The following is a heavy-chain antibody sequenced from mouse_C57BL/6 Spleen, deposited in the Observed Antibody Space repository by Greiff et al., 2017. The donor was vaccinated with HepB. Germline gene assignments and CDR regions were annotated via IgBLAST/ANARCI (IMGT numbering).Heavy chain of an antibody. V-gene: IGHV5-17*01. CDR1: GFTFSDYG. Sequence: EVMLVESGGGLVKPGGSLKLSCAASGFTFSDYGMHWVRQAPEEGLEWVAYISSGSSTIYYADTVKGRSTISIDNANNTPFLQMTSLRSEDTAMYYCARSNNYFYTMAYWGQGTSVTVSS. J-gene: IGHJ4*01. D-gene: IGHD1-3*01. CDR3: ARSNNYFYTMAY. CDR2: ISSGSSTI.